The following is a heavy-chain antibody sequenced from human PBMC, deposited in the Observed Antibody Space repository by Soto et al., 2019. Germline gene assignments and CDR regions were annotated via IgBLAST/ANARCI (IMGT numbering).Heavy chain of an antibody. V-gene: IGHV4-30-2*01. Sequence: SLTCAVSGGSISSGGYSWSWIRQPPGKGLEWIGYIYHSGSTYYNPSLKSRVTISVDRSKNQFSLKLSSVTAADTAVYYCARHSGYRRYYDYWGQGTLVTVSS. CDR1: GGSISSGGYS. D-gene: IGHD5-12*01. J-gene: IGHJ4*02. CDR2: IYHSGST. CDR3: ARHSGYRRYYDY.